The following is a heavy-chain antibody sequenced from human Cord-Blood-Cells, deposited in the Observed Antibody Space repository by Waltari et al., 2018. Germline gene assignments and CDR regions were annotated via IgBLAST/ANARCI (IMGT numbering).Heavy chain of an antibody. V-gene: IGHV1-69*08. CDR1: GGTFSSYT. J-gene: IGHJ4*02. CDR2: IIPILGIA. D-gene: IGHD3-10*01. CDR3: ARERGYYDY. Sequence: QVQLVQSGAEVKKPGYSVKVSCKVSGGTFSSYTISWVRQAPGQGLEWMGRIIPILGIANYAQKFQCRVTITADKSTSTAYMELSSLRSEDTAVYYCARERGYYDYWGQGTLVTVSS.